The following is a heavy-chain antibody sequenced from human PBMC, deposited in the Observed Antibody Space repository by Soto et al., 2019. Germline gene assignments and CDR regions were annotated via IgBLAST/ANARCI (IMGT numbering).Heavy chain of an antibody. Sequence: QVQLQESGPGLVKPSETLSLTCTVSGGSVSSYYWSWIRQPPGKGLEWIGYIYSSGSTNYNPSLKSRVTTSVDTSNNQFSLKLSSVTAADTAVYYCARQNGDYRRYFDYWGQGTLVTVSS. J-gene: IGHJ4*02. CDR1: GGSVSSYY. D-gene: IGHD4-17*01. V-gene: IGHV4-59*08. CDR2: IYSSGST. CDR3: ARQNGDYRRYFDY.